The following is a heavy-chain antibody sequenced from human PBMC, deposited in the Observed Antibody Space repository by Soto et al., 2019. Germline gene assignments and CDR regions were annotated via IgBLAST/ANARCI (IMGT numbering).Heavy chain of an antibody. CDR3: AKGPAGYYYYGMDV. D-gene: IGHD2-2*01. CDR1: GFTFSSYG. V-gene: IGHV3-30*18. J-gene: IGHJ6*02. CDR2: ISYDGSNK. Sequence: QVQLVESGGGVVQPGRSLRLSCAASGFTFSSYGMHWVRQAPGKGLEWVAVISYDGSNKYYADSVKGRFTISRDNSKNTLYLQMNRLRAEDTAVYYCAKGPAGYYYYGMDVWGQGTAVTVSS.